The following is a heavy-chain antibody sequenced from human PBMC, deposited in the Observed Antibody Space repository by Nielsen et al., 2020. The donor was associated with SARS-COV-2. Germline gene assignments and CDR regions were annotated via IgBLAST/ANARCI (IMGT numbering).Heavy chain of an antibody. V-gene: IGHV1-69-2*01. CDR2: VDPEDGET. D-gene: IGHD6-6*01. Sequence: WVRQPPGQGLEWMGFVDPEDGETISAEKFQGRVTITADTSTDTAYMELTSLRSEDTAVYYCATGEARLYNSCQGPWGQGTLVTVSS. CDR3: ATGEARLYNSCQGP. J-gene: IGHJ5*02.